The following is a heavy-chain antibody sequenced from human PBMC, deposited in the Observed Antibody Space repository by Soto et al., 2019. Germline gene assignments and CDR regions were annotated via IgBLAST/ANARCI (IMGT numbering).Heavy chain of an antibody. Sequence: SETLSLTCAVYGGSFSCYYWSWIRQPPGKGLEWIGEINHSGSTNYNPSLKSRVTISVDTSKNQLSLKLSSVTAADTAVYYCARSLLLWFGRPFGDPKRGMDVWGQGTTVTVSS. D-gene: IGHD3-10*01. CDR2: INHSGST. CDR1: GGSFSCYY. CDR3: ARSLLLWFGRPFGDPKRGMDV. V-gene: IGHV4-34*01. J-gene: IGHJ6*02.